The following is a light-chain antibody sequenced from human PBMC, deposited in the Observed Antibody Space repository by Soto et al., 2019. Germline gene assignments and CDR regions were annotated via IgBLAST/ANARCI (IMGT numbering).Light chain of an antibody. J-gene: IGKJ5*01. CDR2: DAS. CDR1: QSISSW. Sequence: DIQMTQSPSTLSASVGDRVTITCRASQSISSWLAWYQQKPGKAPKLLIYDASSLESGVPSGFSGSGSGTEFTLTISSLQPDDFATYYCQQYNSSLVTFGQGTRLEIK. CDR3: QQYNSSLVT. V-gene: IGKV1-5*01.